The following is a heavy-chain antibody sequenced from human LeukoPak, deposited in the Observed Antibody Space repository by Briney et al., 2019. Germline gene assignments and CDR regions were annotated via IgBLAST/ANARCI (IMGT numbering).Heavy chain of an antibody. V-gene: IGHV3-74*01. CDR3: ASSSGGFNWFDP. Sequence: GGSLRLSCAASGFTFSRYWMHWVRQAPGKGLVWVSRINSDGSSTNYADSVKGRFTISRDNAKNTLYLQMNSLRVEDTAVYYCASSSGGFNWFDPWGQGTTVTVSS. D-gene: IGHD3-22*01. J-gene: IGHJ5*01. CDR1: GFTFSRYW. CDR2: INSDGSST.